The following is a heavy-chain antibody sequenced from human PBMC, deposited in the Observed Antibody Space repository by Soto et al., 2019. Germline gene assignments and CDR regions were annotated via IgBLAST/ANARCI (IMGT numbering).Heavy chain of an antibody. D-gene: IGHD6-19*01. CDR2: IYSGGST. CDR1: GFAVSSNY. J-gene: IGHJ4*02. CDR3: ARAQGIAVAGTLGYFDF. Sequence: GGSLRLSCAACGFAVSSNYMSWVRQAPGRGLEWVSGIYSGGSTYYADSVKGRFTISRDNSKNTLYLQMNSLRAEDTAVYYCARAQGIAVAGTLGYFDFWGQGALVTVSS. V-gene: IGHV3-66*01.